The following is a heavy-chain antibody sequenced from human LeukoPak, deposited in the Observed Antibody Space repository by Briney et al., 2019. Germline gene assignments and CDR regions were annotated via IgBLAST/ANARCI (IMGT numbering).Heavy chain of an antibody. J-gene: IGHJ3*02. V-gene: IGHV4-59*08. CDR1: GGSISSYY. CDR2: IYYSGST. Sequence: KSSETLSLTCTVSGGSISSYYWSWIRQPPGKGLEWIGYIYYSGSTNYNPSLKSRVTISVDTSKNQFSLKLSSVTAADTAVYYCARLHPPPLWFGELLPPGAFDIWGQGTMVTVSS. D-gene: IGHD3-10*01. CDR3: ARLHPPPLWFGELLPPGAFDI.